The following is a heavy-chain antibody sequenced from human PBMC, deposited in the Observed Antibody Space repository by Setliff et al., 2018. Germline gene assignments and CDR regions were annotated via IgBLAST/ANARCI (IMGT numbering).Heavy chain of an antibody. D-gene: IGHD3-22*01. CDR3: ARAPRYFDPTGSYFDF. CDR1: GASISGNSYY. V-gene: IGHV4-39*07. CDR2: TYYGGTT. Sequence: PSETLSLTCTVSGASISGNSYYWGWIRQSPEKGLEWIASTYYGGTTDYNPSLKSRVTISVDTSNSQFSLKLTSLSAADTAVYYCARAPRYFDPTGSYFDFWGQGTLVTVSS. J-gene: IGHJ4*02.